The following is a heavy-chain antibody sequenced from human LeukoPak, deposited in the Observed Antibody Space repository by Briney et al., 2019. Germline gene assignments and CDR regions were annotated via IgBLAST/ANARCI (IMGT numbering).Heavy chain of an antibody. CDR1: GFTFGDYA. CDR2: IRFKAYGGTT. CDR3: TRGRGDGFWDFDL. V-gene: IGHV3-49*04. J-gene: IGHJ2*01. D-gene: IGHD5-24*01. Sequence: PGGSLRLSCTGSGFTFGDYAMTWVRQAPGKGLEWVGFIRFKAYGGTTEYAASAKGRFTISRDDSKSIAYLQMNSLKTEDTAVYYCTRGRGDGFWDFDLWGRGTLVTVSS.